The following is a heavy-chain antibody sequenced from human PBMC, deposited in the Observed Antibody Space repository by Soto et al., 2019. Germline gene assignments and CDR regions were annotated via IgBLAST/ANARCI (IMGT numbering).Heavy chain of an antibody. D-gene: IGHD3-10*01. CDR1: GFAFSNYA. CDR2: ISGSGGGT. CDR3: AKVSHLLLWPGAPTYMDV. Sequence: PVGSLRLSCEASGFAFSNYAMNWVRQAPGKGLEWVSGISGSGGGTFFADSVRGRFAISRDNPKNMLHLQLNSLRAENTAMYYCAKVSHLLLWPGAPTYMDVWGKGTPITVSS. V-gene: IGHV3-23*01. J-gene: IGHJ6*03.